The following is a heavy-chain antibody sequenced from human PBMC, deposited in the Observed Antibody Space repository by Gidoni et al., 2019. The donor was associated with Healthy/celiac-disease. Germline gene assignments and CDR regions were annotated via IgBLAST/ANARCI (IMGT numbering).Heavy chain of an antibody. Sequence: QVQLVQSGAEVKKRGSSVKVSGKAAGGTFSSYASSWVRQAPGQGLEWMGGIIPIFGTANYAQKFQGRVTITADKSTSTAYMELSSLRSEDTAVYYCARSYYGSGSYNWFDPWGQGTLVTVSS. CDR3: ARSYYGSGSYNWFDP. V-gene: IGHV1-69*06. CDR2: IIPIFGTA. D-gene: IGHD3-10*01. J-gene: IGHJ5*02. CDR1: GGTFSSYA.